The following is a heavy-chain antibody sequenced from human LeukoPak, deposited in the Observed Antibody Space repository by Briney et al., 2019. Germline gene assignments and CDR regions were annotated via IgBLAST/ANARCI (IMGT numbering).Heavy chain of an antibody. Sequence: PGGSLRLSCAASGFTVSSNYMSWVRQAPGKGLEWVSVIYSGGSTYYADSVKGRFTISRDNSKNTLYLQMNSLRAEGTAVYYCARVEMATMNFDYWGQGTLVTVSS. D-gene: IGHD5-24*01. CDR1: GFTVSSNY. J-gene: IGHJ4*02. V-gene: IGHV3-53*01. CDR3: ARVEMATMNFDY. CDR2: IYSGGST.